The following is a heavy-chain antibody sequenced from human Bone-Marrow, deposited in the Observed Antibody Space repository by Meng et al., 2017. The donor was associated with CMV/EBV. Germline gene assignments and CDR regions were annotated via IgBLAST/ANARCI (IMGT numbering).Heavy chain of an antibody. J-gene: IGHJ6*02. CDR3: ARRNCSSTSCYEDYYYYYYGMDV. CDR1: GCTFSSYA. D-gene: IGHD2-2*01. Sequence: SCKASGCTFSSYAISWVRQAPGKGLEWVANIKQDGREKYYVDSVKGRFTISRDNAKNSPYLQMNSLRAEDTAVYYCARRNCSSTSCYEDYYYYYYGMDVWGPRTTVTVSS. V-gene: IGHV3-7*01. CDR2: IKQDGREK.